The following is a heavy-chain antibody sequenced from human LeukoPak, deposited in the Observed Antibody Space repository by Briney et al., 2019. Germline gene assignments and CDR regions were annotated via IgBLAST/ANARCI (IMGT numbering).Heavy chain of an antibody. J-gene: IGHJ4*02. Sequence: SETLSLTCAVSGYSISSGYYWGWIRQPPGKGLEWIGSIYHSGSTYYNPSLKSRVTISVDTSKNQFSLKLSSVTAADTAVYYCARQGYSSSSGYRGQGTLVTVSS. CDR1: GYSISSGYY. D-gene: IGHD6-13*01. CDR2: IYHSGST. V-gene: IGHV4-38-2*01. CDR3: ARQGYSSSSGY.